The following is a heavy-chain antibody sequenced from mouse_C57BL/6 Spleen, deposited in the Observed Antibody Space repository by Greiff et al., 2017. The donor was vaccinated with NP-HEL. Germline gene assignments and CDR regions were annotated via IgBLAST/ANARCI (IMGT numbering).Heavy chain of an antibody. Sequence: QVQLQQPGAELVKPGASVKLSCKASGYTFTSYWMHWVKQRPGRGLEWIGRIDPNSGGTKYNEKFKSKATLTVDKPSSTAYMQLSSLTSEDSAVYYCARSLMVTTLYWYFDVWGTGTTVTVSS. J-gene: IGHJ1*03. CDR2: IDPNSGGT. V-gene: IGHV1-72*01. D-gene: IGHD2-3*01. CDR3: ARSLMVTTLYWYFDV. CDR1: GYTFTSYW.